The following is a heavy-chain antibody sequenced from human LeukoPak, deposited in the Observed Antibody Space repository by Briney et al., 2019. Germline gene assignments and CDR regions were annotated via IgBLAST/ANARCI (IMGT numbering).Heavy chain of an antibody. D-gene: IGHD5-18*01. CDR1: GFTFSSYS. J-gene: IGHJ4*02. CDR3: VKDIRRGYNFGYDQFAY. V-gene: IGHV3-21*01. CDR2: ISSSSSYI. Sequence: GGSLRLSCAASGFTFSSYSMNWVRQAPGKGLEWVSSISSSSSYIYYADSVKGRFTISRDNAKNSLYLQMNSLRAEDTAVYYCVKDIRRGYNFGYDQFAYWGQGTLVTVSS.